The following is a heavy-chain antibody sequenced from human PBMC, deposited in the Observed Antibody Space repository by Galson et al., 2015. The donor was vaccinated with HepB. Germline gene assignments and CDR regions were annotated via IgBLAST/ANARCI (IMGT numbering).Heavy chain of an antibody. J-gene: IGHJ4*02. CDR1: GDSITSSSYY. V-gene: IGHV4-39*02. D-gene: IGHD1-26*01. CDR3: ARREGWELHFDY. Sequence: ETLSLTCTITGDSITSSSYYWGWIRQSPGKGLEWIGTLYYSVSTHYNPSLKSRVSISVDTSKNHLSLILNSVTVADTAIYYCARREGWELHFDYWGQGALVTVSS. CDR2: LYYSVST.